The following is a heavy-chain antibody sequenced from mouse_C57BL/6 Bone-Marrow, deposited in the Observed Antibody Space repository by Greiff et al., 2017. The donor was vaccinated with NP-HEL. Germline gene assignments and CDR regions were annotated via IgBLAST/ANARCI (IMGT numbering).Heavy chain of an antibody. Sequence: EVQLQQSGPELVKPGASVKIPCKASGYTFTDYNMDWVKQSHGKSLEWIGDINPNNGGTIYNQKFKGKATLTVDKSSSTAYMELRSLTSEDTAVYYCARSDDGYYVFDYWGQGTTLTVSS. D-gene: IGHD2-3*01. CDR2: INPNNGGT. CDR3: ARSDDGYYVFDY. V-gene: IGHV1-18*01. CDR1: GYTFTDYN. J-gene: IGHJ2*01.